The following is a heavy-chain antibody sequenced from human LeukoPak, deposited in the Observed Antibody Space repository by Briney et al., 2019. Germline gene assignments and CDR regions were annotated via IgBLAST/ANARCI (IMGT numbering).Heavy chain of an antibody. CDR1: GFTFSSYW. D-gene: IGHD5-18*01. J-gene: IGHJ3*02. CDR2: ISSSSSTI. Sequence: GGSLRLSCAASGFTFSSYWMSWVRQAPGKGLEWVSYISSSSSTIYYADSVKGRFTISRDNAKNSLYLQMNSLRAEDTAVYYCAREGRGYSYGYPDAFDIWGQGTMVTVSS. V-gene: IGHV3-48*01. CDR3: AREGRGYSYGYPDAFDI.